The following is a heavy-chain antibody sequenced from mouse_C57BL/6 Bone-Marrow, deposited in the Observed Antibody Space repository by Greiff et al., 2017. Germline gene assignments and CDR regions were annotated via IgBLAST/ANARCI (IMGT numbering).Heavy chain of an antibody. CDR1: GFTFSSYA. CDR2: ISDGGSYT. CDR3: SRDRVATPQAWFAY. J-gene: IGHJ3*01. Sequence: EVQLVESGGGLVKPGGSLKLSCAASGFTFSSYAMSWVRQTPGKRLEWVATISDGGSYTYYPDNVKGRFTISRDNAKNNLYLQMSHLTSEDTAMYYCSRDRVATPQAWFAYWGQGTLVTVSA. D-gene: IGHD1-1*01. V-gene: IGHV5-4*01.